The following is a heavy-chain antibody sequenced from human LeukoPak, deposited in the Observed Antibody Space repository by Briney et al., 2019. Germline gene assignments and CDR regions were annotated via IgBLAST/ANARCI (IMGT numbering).Heavy chain of an antibody. CDR1: GFPFSNYA. J-gene: IGHJ1*01. V-gene: IGHV3-23*01. CDR2: IDGSGGST. Sequence: GGSLRLSCAVSGFPFSNYAMSWVRQAPGKGLEWVSAIDGSGGSTNYADSVKGRFTISRDNSKNTLYLQMNSLRAEDTAVYYCARTVGFQGAEYFQHWGQGTLVTVSS. D-gene: IGHD4-23*01. CDR3: ARTVGFQGAEYFQH.